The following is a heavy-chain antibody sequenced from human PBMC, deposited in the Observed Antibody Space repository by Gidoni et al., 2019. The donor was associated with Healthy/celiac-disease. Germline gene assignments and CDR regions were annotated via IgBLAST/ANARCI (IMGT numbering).Heavy chain of an antibody. CDR3: ARIVATTNSDAFDI. CDR1: GYTFTGYY. Sequence: QVQLVQSGAEVKKPGASVKVSCKASGYTFTGYYRHWVRQSPGQGLEWMRWINPNSGGTNYAQKFQGRVTMTRDTSISTAYMELSRLRSDDTAVYYCARIVATTNSDAFDIWGQGTMVTVSS. V-gene: IGHV1-2*02. J-gene: IGHJ3*02. CDR2: INPNSGGT. D-gene: IGHD5-12*01.